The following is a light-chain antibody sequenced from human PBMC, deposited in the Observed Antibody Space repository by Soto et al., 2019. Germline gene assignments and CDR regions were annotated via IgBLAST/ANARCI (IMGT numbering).Light chain of an antibody. Sequence: EIVVTHSPRTVSFSPGERATLSCRASQSVSSRLAWYQQKPGQAPRLLISGASSRATGIPDRFSGSGSATDFTLTISRLEPEDFALYYCQQYGRSPLTFGQGTRLEIK. J-gene: IGKJ5*01. CDR3: QQYGRSPLT. CDR1: QSVSSR. V-gene: IGKV3-20*01. CDR2: GAS.